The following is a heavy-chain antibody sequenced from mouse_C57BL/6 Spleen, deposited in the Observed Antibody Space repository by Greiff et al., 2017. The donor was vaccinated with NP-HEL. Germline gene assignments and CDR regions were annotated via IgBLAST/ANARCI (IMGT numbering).Heavy chain of an antibody. J-gene: IGHJ2*01. V-gene: IGHV1-69*01. CDR2: IDPSDSYT. Sequence: VQLQQPGAELVMPGASVKLSCKASGYTFTSYWMHWVKQRPGQGLEWIGEIDPSDSYTNYNQKFKGKSTLTVDKSSSTAYMQLSSLTSEDSAVYYCARFGTRHYFDYWGQGTTRTVSS. CDR3: ARFGTRHYFDY. CDR1: GYTFTSYW. D-gene: IGHD4-1*01.